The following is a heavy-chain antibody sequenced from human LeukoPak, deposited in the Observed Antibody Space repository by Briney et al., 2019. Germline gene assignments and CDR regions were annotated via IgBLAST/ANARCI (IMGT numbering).Heavy chain of an antibody. D-gene: IGHD6-19*01. CDR3: ARATKTFGYSSGWYTPGYAFDI. V-gene: IGHV1-2*02. J-gene: IGHJ3*02. Sequence: ASVKVSCKASGYTFTGYYMHWVRQAPGQGLEWMGWINPNSGGTNYAQKFQGRVTMTRDTSISTAYMELSRLRSDDTAVYYCARATKTFGYSSGWYTPGYAFDIWGQGTMVTVSS. CDR1: GYTFTGYY. CDR2: INPNSGGT.